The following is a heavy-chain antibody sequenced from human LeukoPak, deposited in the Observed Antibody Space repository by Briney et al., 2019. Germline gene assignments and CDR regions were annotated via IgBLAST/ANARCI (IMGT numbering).Heavy chain of an antibody. J-gene: IGHJ6*03. V-gene: IGHV1-69*06. D-gene: IGHD5-18*01. CDR3: ARGESTAMGYYYYYMDV. CDR2: IIPIFGTA. CDR1: GYTFTGYY. Sequence: SVKVSCKASGYTFTGYYMHWVRQAPGQGLEWMGGIIPIFGTANYAQKFQGRVTITADKSTSTAYMELSSLRSEDTAVYYCARGESTAMGYYYYYMDVWGKGTTVTVSS.